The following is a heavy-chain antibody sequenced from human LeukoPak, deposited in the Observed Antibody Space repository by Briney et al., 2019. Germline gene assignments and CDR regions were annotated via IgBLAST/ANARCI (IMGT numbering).Heavy chain of an antibody. CDR1: GFTFSSYA. CDR3: AKDAWGYTSSPADS. J-gene: IGHJ5*01. Sequence: PGGSLRLSCAASGFTFSSYAMSWVRQAPGKGLEWVSAISGSGGSTYYTDSVKGRVTISRDNSKNTVYLQMSSLRAEDTAVYYCAKDAWGYTSSPADSWGQGTLVTVFS. CDR2: ISGSGGST. V-gene: IGHV3-23*01. D-gene: IGHD6-13*01.